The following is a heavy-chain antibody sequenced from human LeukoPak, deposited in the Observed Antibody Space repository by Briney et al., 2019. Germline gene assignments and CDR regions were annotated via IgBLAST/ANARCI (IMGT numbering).Heavy chain of an antibody. D-gene: IGHD3-22*01. Sequence: SETLSLTCTVSGGSISSGGYYWSWIRQPPGKGLEWIGYIYHSGSTYYNPSLQSRVTISVDTSKNQFSLKLSSVTAADTAVYYCARDGSSGYTLDYWGQGTLVTVSS. CDR3: ARDGSSGYTLDY. J-gene: IGHJ4*02. CDR1: GGSISSGGYY. V-gene: IGHV4-30-2*01. CDR2: IYHSGST.